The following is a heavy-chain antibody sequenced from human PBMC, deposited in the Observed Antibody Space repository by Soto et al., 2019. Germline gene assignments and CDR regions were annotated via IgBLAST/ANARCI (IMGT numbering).Heavy chain of an antibody. CDR2: INHSGST. Sequence: SETLSLTCAVYGGSFSGYYWSWIRQPPGKGLEWIGEINHSGSTNYNPSLKSRVTISVDTSKNQFSLKLSSVTAADSAVYYCARHGSSGWYYFDYWGQGTLVTVSS. CDR1: GGSFSGYY. D-gene: IGHD6-19*01. V-gene: IGHV4-34*01. J-gene: IGHJ4*02. CDR3: ARHGSSGWYYFDY.